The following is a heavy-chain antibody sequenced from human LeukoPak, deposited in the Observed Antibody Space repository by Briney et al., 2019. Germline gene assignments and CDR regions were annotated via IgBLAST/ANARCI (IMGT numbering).Heavy chain of an antibody. J-gene: IGHJ4*02. Sequence: GESLKISCKGSGYSFTSNWIGWVRQMPGKGLEWMGIIYPGDSDTRYSPSFQGQVTISADKSISTAYLQWSSLKASNTAMYYCARQVYCDSSRRLNPFDYWGQGTLVTVSS. CDR3: ARQVYCDSSRRLNPFDY. CDR1: GYSFTSNW. CDR2: IYPGDSDT. D-gene: IGHD2/OR15-2a*01. V-gene: IGHV5-51*01.